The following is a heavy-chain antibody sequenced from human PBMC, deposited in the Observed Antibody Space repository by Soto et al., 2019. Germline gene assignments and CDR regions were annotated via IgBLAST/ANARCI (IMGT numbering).Heavy chain of an antibody. CDR2: TGWNSATT. CDR3: AKDIHVWGMHSYCYVDY. V-gene: IGHV3-9*01. J-gene: IGHJ4*02. CDR1: GFTFDDFA. D-gene: IGHD3-16*01. Sequence: EVQLVESGEGLVQPGGSLRLSCAASGFTFDDFAMHWVRQLPGKGLEWVAGTGWNSATTGYADSVKGRFTISRDNAYKTLDLQMNSLRPEDTAQYYCAKDIHVWGMHSYCYVDYWGRGTMVIVSS.